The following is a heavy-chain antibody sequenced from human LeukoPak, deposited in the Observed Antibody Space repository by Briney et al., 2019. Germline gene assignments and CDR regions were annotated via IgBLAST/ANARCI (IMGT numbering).Heavy chain of an antibody. Sequence: SGGSLRLSCVASGFTFSSYEMNWVRQAPGKGLEWVSGIIGGAGSTYYADSVKGRFTISRDNSKNTLYLQMNSLRAEDTAVYYCTHGSMYQLDYWGQGTLVTVSS. V-gene: IGHV3-23*01. CDR2: IIGGAGST. CDR1: GFTFSSYE. CDR3: THGSMYQLDY. J-gene: IGHJ4*02. D-gene: IGHD2-2*01.